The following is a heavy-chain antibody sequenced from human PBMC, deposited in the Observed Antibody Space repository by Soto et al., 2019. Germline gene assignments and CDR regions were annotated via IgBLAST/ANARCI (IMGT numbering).Heavy chain of an antibody. CDR3: AKVRVGAYFDPLDN. V-gene: IGHV3-23*01. Sequence: GGSLRLSCAASGFTFSSNTMNWVRQAPGKGLEWISSITGNSARTDYADSVKGRFTVSRDNSKNILNLQMNSLRDEDTAVYYCAKVRVGAYFDPLDNWGQGTRVTVSS. D-gene: IGHD3-9*01. CDR2: ITGNSART. J-gene: IGHJ3*02. CDR1: GFTFSSNT.